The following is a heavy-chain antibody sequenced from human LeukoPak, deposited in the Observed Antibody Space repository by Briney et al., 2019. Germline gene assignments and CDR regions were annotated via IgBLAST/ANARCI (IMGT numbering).Heavy chain of an antibody. CDR1: GFTFDDYG. J-gene: IGHJ6*03. D-gene: IGHD4-11*01. CDR2: INWNGVST. V-gene: IGHV3-20*04. CDR3: AKALSNYVDYHYYYYMDV. Sequence: GGSLRLSCAASGFTFDDYGMSWVRQAPGKGLEWVSGINWNGVSTSYVDSVKGRFTISRDNAKNSLYLQMNSLRAEDTALYYCAKALSNYVDYHYYYYMDVWGKGTTVTVSS.